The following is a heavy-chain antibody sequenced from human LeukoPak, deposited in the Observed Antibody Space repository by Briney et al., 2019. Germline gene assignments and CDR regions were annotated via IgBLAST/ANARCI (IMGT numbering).Heavy chain of an antibody. CDR3: ARGGEWEHFDY. J-gene: IGHJ4*02. CDR1: GGTFSSYA. Sequence: SVKVSCKASGGTFSSYAISWVRQAPGQGLEWMGRIIPIFGTANYAQRFQGRVTITTDESTSTAYMELSSLRSEDTAVYYCARGGEWEHFDYWGQGTLVTVSS. V-gene: IGHV1-69*05. CDR2: IIPIFGTA. D-gene: IGHD1-26*01.